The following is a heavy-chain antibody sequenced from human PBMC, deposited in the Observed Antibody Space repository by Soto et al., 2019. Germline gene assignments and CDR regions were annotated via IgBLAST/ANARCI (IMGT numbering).Heavy chain of an antibody. J-gene: IGHJ6*02. CDR3: AKDPVTIFGVAPLDYYYYGMDV. Sequence: GGSLRLSCAASGFTFSSYGMHWVRQAPGKGLEWVAVISYDGSNKYYADSVKGRFTISRDNSKNTLYLQMNSLRAEDTAVYYCAKDPVTIFGVAPLDYYYYGMDVWGQGTTVTVSS. CDR2: ISYDGSNK. D-gene: IGHD3-3*01. CDR1: GFTFSSYG. V-gene: IGHV3-30*18.